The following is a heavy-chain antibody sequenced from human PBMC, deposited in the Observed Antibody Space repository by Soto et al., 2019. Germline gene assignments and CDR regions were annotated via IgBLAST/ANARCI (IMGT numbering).Heavy chain of an antibody. CDR3: ARSFGWYAIDQ. CDR1: GGSISSYY. D-gene: IGHD6-19*01. Sequence: PSETLSLTCTVSGGSISSYYWSWIRQPPGKGLEWIGYIYYSGSTNYNPSLKSRVTISVDTSKNQFSLKLSSVTAADTAVYYCARSFGWYAIDQWGQGTLVTVSS. J-gene: IGHJ4*02. CDR2: IYYSGST. V-gene: IGHV4-59*12.